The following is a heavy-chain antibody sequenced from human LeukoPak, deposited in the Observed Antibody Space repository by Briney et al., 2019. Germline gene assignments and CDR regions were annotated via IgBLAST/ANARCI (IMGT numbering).Heavy chain of an antibody. CDR1: GFTFSNAW. Sequence: GGSLRLSCAASGFTFSNAWMSWVRQAPGKGLEWVGRIKSKTDGGTTDYAAPVKGRFTISRDDSKNTLYLQMNSLKTEDTAVYYCTTYDFWSGYYMGPWCYCYYMDVWGKGTTVTVSS. CDR2: IKSKTDGGTT. D-gene: IGHD3-3*01. V-gene: IGHV3-15*01. J-gene: IGHJ6*03. CDR3: TTYDFWSGYYMGPWCYCYYMDV.